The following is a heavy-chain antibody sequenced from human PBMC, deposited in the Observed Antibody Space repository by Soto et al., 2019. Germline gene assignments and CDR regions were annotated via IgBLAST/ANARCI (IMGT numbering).Heavy chain of an antibody. D-gene: IGHD6-19*01. J-gene: IGHJ1*01. CDR2: ISNNGGST. CDR1: GFIFNDYA. Sequence: PGGSLRLSCSASGFIFNDYAMHWVRLTPGKGLEFVSAISNNGGSTNDAPSVWGRFTISRDNSKNTVYLEMSSLRVEDTAIYYCVKDPSRGGWYGFFLHWGQGTVVTVSS. CDR3: VKDPSRGGWYGFFLH. V-gene: IGHV3-64D*06.